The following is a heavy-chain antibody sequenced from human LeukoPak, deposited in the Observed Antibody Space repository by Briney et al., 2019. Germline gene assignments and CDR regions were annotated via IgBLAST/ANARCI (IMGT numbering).Heavy chain of an antibody. D-gene: IGHD3-10*01. J-gene: IGHJ5*02. CDR2: ISYDGSNK. V-gene: IGHV3-30*04. CDR3: AREQLFTHGFDP. CDR1: GFTFSSYA. Sequence: GGSLRLSCAASGFTFSSYAMHWVRQAPGKGLEWVAVISYDGSNKNYADSVKGRFTISRDNSKNTLYLQMNSLRAEDTAVYYCAREQLFTHGFDPWGQGTLVTVSS.